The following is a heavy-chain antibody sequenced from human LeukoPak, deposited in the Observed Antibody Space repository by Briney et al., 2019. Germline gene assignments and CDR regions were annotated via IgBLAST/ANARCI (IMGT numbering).Heavy chain of an antibody. CDR1: GFTFSDYY. Sequence: PGGSLRLSCAASGFTFSDYYMSWIRQAPGKGLEWVSYISSSGSTIYYADSVKGRFTISRDNSKNTLYLQMNSLRAEDTAVYYCAKVWGTWIPVSSWGQGTLVTVSS. D-gene: IGHD5-18*01. CDR2: ISSSGSTI. V-gene: IGHV3-11*01. CDR3: AKVWGTWIPVSS. J-gene: IGHJ4*02.